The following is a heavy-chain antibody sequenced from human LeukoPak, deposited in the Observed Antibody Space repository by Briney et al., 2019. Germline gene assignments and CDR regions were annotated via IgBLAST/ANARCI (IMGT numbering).Heavy chain of an antibody. Sequence: GGSLRLSCAVSGFTFDDYAMHWVRQVPGKGLEWVAGISWNSDTRGYVDSVKGRFTISRDNSKNTLYLQMNSLRAEDTAVYYCARRWYFDYWGQGTLVTVSS. CDR3: ARRWYFDY. J-gene: IGHJ4*02. D-gene: IGHD6-13*01. V-gene: IGHV3-9*01. CDR2: ISWNSDTR. CDR1: GFTFDDYA.